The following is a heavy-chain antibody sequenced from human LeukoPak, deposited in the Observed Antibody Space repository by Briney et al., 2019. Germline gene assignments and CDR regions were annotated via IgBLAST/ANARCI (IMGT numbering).Heavy chain of an antibody. CDR2: ISYDGSNK. CDR3: AKGGIAMADYYFDY. Sequence: PGRSLRLSCAASGSTFSSYGMHWVRQAPGKGLEWVAVISYDGSNKYYADSVKGRFTISRDNSKNTLYLQMNSLRAEDTAVYYCAKGGIAMADYYFDYWGQGTLVTVSS. J-gene: IGHJ4*02. D-gene: IGHD6-19*01. CDR1: GSTFSSYG. V-gene: IGHV3-30*18.